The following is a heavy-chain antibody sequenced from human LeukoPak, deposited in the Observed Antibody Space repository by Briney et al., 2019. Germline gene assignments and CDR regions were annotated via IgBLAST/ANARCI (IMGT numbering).Heavy chain of an antibody. V-gene: IGHV3-21*01. CDR3: ARRGWDTAMVTYGYYFDY. CDR2: ISSSSSYI. Sequence: GGSLRLSCAASGFTFSSYSMNWARQAPGKGLEWVSSISSSSSYIYYADSVKGRFTISRDNAKNSLYLQMNSLRAEDTAVYYCARRGWDTAMVTYGYYFDYWGQGTLVTVSS. J-gene: IGHJ4*02. CDR1: GFTFSSYS. D-gene: IGHD5-18*01.